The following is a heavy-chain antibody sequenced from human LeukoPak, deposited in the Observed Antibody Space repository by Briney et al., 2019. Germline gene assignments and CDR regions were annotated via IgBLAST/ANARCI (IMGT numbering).Heavy chain of an antibody. CDR3: ATVTPGSGWSPTHPPNY. CDR1: GFTFSSYS. Sequence: GGSLRLSCAASGFTFSSYSMNWVRQAPGKGLEWVSSISSSSYIYYADSVKGRFTISRDNAKKSLYLQMNSLRAEDTAVYYCATVTPGSGWSPTHPPNYWGQGTLVTVSS. V-gene: IGHV3-21*01. D-gene: IGHD6-19*01. J-gene: IGHJ4*02. CDR2: ISSSSYI.